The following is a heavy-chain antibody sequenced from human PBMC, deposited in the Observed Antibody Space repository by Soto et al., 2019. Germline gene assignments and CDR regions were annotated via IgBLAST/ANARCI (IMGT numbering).Heavy chain of an antibody. Sequence: GASVTVSCKASGYTFTSYGISWVRQAPGQGLEWMGWISVYNGNTDYAQKFQGRVTMTTDTSTSTAYMELRSLRSDDTAVYYCATSYDSGFDPWGQGTLVTVSS. D-gene: IGHD5-12*01. J-gene: IGHJ5*02. CDR1: GYTFTSYG. CDR3: ATSYDSGFDP. CDR2: ISVYNGNT. V-gene: IGHV1-18*04.